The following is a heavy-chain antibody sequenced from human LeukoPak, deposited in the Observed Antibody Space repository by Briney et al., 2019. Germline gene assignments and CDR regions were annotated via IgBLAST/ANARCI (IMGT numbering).Heavy chain of an antibody. D-gene: IGHD3-16*01. CDR1: GFPFSDYG. J-gene: IGHJ4*02. CDR3: AKVRWGSANALAS. V-gene: IGHV3-30*18. Sequence: GTSLRLSCAASGFPFSDYGMYCVRQAPGKGLEWLAVISHDGNNKYYAESVKGRIAISRDNSTNTLYLQMNSLRAEDTAVYYCAKVRWGSANALASWGQGTLVTVSS. CDR2: ISHDGNNK.